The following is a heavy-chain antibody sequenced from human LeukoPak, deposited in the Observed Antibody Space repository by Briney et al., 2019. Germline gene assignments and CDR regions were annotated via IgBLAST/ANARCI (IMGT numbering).Heavy chain of an antibody. V-gene: IGHV3-30*18. CDR1: GFTFSNYG. CDR3: AKERGFYSVY. Sequence: GGSLRLSCVASGFTFSNYGMHWVRQAPGKGLEWVAVISSDGSNKDYADPVKGRITISRDNAKNTMYLQLTSLRVEDTAVYYCAKERGFYSVYWGQGTLVTVSS. D-gene: IGHD3-10*02. J-gene: IGHJ4*02. CDR2: ISSDGSNK.